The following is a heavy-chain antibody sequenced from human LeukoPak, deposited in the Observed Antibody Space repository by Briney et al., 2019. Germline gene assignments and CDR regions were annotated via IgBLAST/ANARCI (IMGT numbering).Heavy chain of an antibody. CDR2: IRSKANSYAT. Sequence: PGGSLKLSCAASGFTFSSSAMHWVRQASGKGLEWVGRIRSKANSYATAYAASVKGRFTISRDDSKNTAYLQMNSLKTEDTAVYYCTRQDYYDSSGSPLWGQGTLVTVSS. J-gene: IGHJ4*02. V-gene: IGHV3-73*01. D-gene: IGHD3-22*01. CDR3: TRQDYYDSSGSPL. CDR1: GFTFSSSA.